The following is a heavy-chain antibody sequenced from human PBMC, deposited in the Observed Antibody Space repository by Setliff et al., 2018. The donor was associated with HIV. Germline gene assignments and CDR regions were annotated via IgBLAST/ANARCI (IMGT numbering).Heavy chain of an antibody. Sequence: GESLKISCKGSGYSFTNYWIGWVRQKPGKGLEWMGIIYPGDSDTRYSPSFQGQVTISADKSISTAYLQWSSLKASDTAMYYCARHGYCSGTSCSEYYYYYGMDVWGQGTTVTVSS. CDR2: IYPGDSDT. CDR1: GYSFTNYW. V-gene: IGHV5-51*01. J-gene: IGHJ6*02. D-gene: IGHD2-2*03. CDR3: ARHGYCSGTSCSEYYYYYGMDV.